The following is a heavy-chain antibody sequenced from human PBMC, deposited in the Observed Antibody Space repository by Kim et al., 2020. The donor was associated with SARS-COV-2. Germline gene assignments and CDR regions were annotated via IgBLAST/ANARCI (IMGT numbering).Heavy chain of an antibody. Sequence: FQGRVTITADESTSTAYMELSSLRSEDTAVYYCARDPGTVTTHYYYGMDVWGQGTTVTVSS. CDR3: ARDPGTVTTHYYYGMDV. J-gene: IGHJ6*02. V-gene: IGHV1-69*01. D-gene: IGHD4-17*01.